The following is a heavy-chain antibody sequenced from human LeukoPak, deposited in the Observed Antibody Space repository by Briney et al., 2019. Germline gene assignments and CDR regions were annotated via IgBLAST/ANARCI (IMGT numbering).Heavy chain of an antibody. D-gene: IGHD3-9*01. CDR1: GYTFTGYY. CDR2: INPNSGGT. CDR3: ARDRRGTLYYDILTGYLSPTFDY. J-gene: IGHJ4*02. V-gene: IGHV1-2*04. Sequence: ASVKVSCKASGYTFTGYYMHWVRQAPGQGLEWMGWINPNSGGTNYAQKFQGWVTMTRDTSISTAYMELSRLRSDDTAVYYCARDRRGTLYYDILTGYLSPTFDYWGQGTLVTVSS.